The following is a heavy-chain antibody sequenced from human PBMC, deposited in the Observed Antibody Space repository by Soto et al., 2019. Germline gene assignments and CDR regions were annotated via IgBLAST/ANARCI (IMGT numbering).Heavy chain of an antibody. CDR3: ARGLLWFGEYLDAFDI. CDR1: GGTFSSYA. J-gene: IGHJ3*02. CDR2: IIPILGIA. Sequence: ASVKVSCKASGGTFSSYAISWVRQAPGQGLEWMGRIIPILGIANYAQKFQGRVTITADKSTSTAYMELSSLRSEDTAVYYCARGLLWFGEYLDAFDIWGQGTMVTVSS. D-gene: IGHD3-10*01. V-gene: IGHV1-69*04.